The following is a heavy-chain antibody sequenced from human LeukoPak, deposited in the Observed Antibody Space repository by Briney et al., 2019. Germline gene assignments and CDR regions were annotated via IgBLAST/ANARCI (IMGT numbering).Heavy chain of an antibody. CDR3: ARLTTRSDSSGYYPRSTCYYYYGMDV. CDR2: IYYSGST. CDR1: GGSISSSSYY. J-gene: IGHJ6*02. D-gene: IGHD3-22*01. Sequence: SETLSLTCTVSGGSISSSSYYWGWIRQPPGKGLEWIGSIYYSGSTYYNPSLKSRVTISVDTSKNQFSLKLSSVTAADTAVYYCARLTTRSDSSGYYPRSTCYYYYGMDVWGQGTTVTVSS. V-gene: IGHV4-39*01.